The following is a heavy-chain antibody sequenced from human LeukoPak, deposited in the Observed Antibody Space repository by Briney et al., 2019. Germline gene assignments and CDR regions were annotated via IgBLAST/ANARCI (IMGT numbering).Heavy chain of an antibody. CDR2: IIPIFGTA. D-gene: IGHD6-13*01. V-gene: IGHV1-69*05. Sequence: ASVKVSCKASGGTFSSYAISWVRQAPGQGLEWMVGIIPIFGTANYAQKFQGRVTITTDESTSTAYMELSSLRSEDTAVYYCARDSSSAAGNWYYFDYWGQGTLVTVSS. CDR1: GGTFSSYA. CDR3: ARDSSSAAGNWYYFDY. J-gene: IGHJ4*02.